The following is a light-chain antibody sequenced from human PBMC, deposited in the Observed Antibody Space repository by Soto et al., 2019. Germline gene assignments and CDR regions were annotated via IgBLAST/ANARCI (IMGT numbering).Light chain of an antibody. J-gene: IGLJ2*01. CDR3: GTWDSSLSAGRV. CDR1: GSNIGSNT. CDR2: FND. Sequence: QSVLTQPPSASGAPGQRVTFSCSGSGSNIGSNTVNWYQQVPGAAPKLLIYFNDQRPSGVPDRFSGSKSGTSASLAISGLQTGDEADYYCGTWDSSLSAGRVFGGGTKLTVL. V-gene: IGLV1-44*01.